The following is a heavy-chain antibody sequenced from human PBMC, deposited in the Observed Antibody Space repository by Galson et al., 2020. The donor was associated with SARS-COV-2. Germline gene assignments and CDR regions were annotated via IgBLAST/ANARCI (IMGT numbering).Heavy chain of an antibody. Sequence: SETLSLTCTVSGGSISSGSYYWSWIRQPAGKGLEWIGRIYTSGSTNYNPSLKSRVTISVDTSKNQFSLKLSSVTAADTAVYYCAGAKDYYGRSGYYSWFDPWGQGTLVTVSA. CDR1: GGSISSGSYY. CDR3: AGAKDYYGRSGYYSWFDP. V-gene: IGHV4-61*02. J-gene: IGHJ5*02. CDR2: IYTSGST. D-gene: IGHD3-22*01.